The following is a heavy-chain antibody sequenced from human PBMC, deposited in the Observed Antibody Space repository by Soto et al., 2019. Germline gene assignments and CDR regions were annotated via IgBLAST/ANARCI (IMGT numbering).Heavy chain of an antibody. CDR1: RFTFSNYA. J-gene: IGHJ4*02. CDR3: ARVYSTSSFERYFDN. V-gene: IGHV3-23*01. D-gene: IGHD6-13*01. Sequence: GGYLRLSCAASRFTFSNYAMAWVRKAPGKWLDWVAVISARRPGTFYGVFVKGRFTTSSDPSQNTLYLQMKALGANVTAVYYCARVYSTSSFERYFDNLCLGTLVTVST. CDR2: ISARRPGT.